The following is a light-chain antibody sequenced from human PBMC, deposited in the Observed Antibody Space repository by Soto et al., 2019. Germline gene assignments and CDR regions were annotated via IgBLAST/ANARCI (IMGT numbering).Light chain of an antibody. CDR1: QSISSW. CDR3: QQYNSYSRT. V-gene: IGKV1-5*01. Sequence: DIRMTQSPSTLSASVGDRVTITCRASQSISSWLAWYQQKPGKAPKLLIYDASSLESGVPSRFSGSGSGTEFTLTISSLQPDDFATYYGQQYNSYSRTFGQGTKVEIK. CDR2: DAS. J-gene: IGKJ1*01.